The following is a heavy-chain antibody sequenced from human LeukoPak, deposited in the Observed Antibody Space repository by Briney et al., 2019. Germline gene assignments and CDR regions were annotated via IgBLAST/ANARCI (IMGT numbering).Heavy chain of an antibody. D-gene: IGHD3-3*01. CDR3: AHTQPSYGFWSGYYHTNNWFDP. V-gene: IGHV2-5*02. CDR1: GFSLSTSGVG. CDR2: IYWDDDK. J-gene: IGHJ5*02. Sequence: SGPTLVNPTQTLTLTCTFSGFSLSTSGVGVGWIRQPPGKALEWLALIYWDDDKRYSPSLKSRLTITKDTSKNQVVLTMTNMDPVDTATYYCAHTQPSYGFWSGYYHTNNWFDPWGQGTLVTVSS.